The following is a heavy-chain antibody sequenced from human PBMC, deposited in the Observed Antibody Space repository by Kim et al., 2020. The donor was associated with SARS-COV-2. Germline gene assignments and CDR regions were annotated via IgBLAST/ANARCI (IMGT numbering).Heavy chain of an antibody. J-gene: IGHJ5*02. CDR2: IYSDGRTT. CDR3: ARDRVVEVTVPGWFDP. Sequence: GGSLRLSCAASGFTFSNHYMHWVRQAPGKGLVWVSQIYSDGRTTNYADFVKGRFTVSRDNAKNTVYLQMRGLRVDDTAVYYCARDRVVEVTVPGWFDPWGQGTLVTVSS. D-gene: IGHD2-21*02. V-gene: IGHV3-74*01. CDR1: GFTFSNHY.